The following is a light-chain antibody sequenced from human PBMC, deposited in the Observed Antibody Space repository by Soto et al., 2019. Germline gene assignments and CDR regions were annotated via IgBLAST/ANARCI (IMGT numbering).Light chain of an antibody. CDR3: FSHRGGDSHV. V-gene: IGLV2-14*01. CDR1: SSDVGAYNY. CDR2: GVT. Sequence: QPALTQPASVSGSPGQSITISCTGTSSDVGAYNYVSWYQQYPGKAPKLMIYGVTNRPSGVSNRFSGSKTGNTASLTISGLQAEDGADYYCFSHRGGDSHVFGTGTKVTVL. J-gene: IGLJ1*01.